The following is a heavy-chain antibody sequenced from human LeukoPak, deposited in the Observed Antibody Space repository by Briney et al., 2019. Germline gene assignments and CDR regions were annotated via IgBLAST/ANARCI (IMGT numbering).Heavy chain of an antibody. D-gene: IGHD3-22*01. Sequence: SETLSLTCTVSGGSISRSSYYWGWIRQPPGKGLEWIGTLYYSGSTYYNPSLKSRVTISVDTSKNQLSLRLSSVTAADTAVYYCARGGYCYSPGRYFDYWGQGTLVTVSS. CDR3: ARGGYCYSPGRYFDY. CDR2: LYYSGST. CDR1: GGSISRSSYY. V-gene: IGHV4-39*07. J-gene: IGHJ4*02.